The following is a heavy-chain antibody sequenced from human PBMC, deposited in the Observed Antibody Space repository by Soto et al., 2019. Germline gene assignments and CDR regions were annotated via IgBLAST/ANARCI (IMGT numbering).Heavy chain of an antibody. Sequence: SETLSLTCSVSGGSISGHYWTWIRQSPGKGLEWIGYIFYSGSTNYNPSLKSRVTISVDTSKNQFSLKMSSVTAADTAVYYCARVGSSGWSPDYWGQGTLVTVSS. CDR3: ARVGSSGWSPDY. CDR1: GGSISGHY. D-gene: IGHD6-19*01. J-gene: IGHJ4*02. V-gene: IGHV4-59*11. CDR2: IFYSGST.